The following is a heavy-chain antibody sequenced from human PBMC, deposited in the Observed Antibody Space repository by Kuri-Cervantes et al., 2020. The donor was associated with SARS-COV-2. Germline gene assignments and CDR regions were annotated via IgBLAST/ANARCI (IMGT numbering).Heavy chain of an antibody. D-gene: IGHD6-13*01. CDR1: GYTLTGLS. CDR2: FDPEDGET. V-gene: IGHV1-24*01. Sequence: ASVKVSCKVSGYTLTGLSMHWVRQAPGKGLEWMGGFDPEDGETIYAQKFQGRVTMTEDTSTDTAYMELSSLRSEDTAVYYCATDHTAAAGLFDYWGQGALVTVSS. J-gene: IGHJ4*02. CDR3: ATDHTAAAGLFDY.